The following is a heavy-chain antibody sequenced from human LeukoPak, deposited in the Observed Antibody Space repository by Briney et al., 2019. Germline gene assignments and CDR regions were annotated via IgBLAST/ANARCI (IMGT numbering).Heavy chain of an antibody. CDR3: ASSMAAAGPTHNWFDP. V-gene: IGHV4-39*01. CDR2: IYYTGTT. CDR1: GGSISWSNNY. D-gene: IGHD6-13*01. J-gene: IGHJ5*02. Sequence: SETLSLTCTVSGGSISWSNNYWGWIRQPPGKELEWIGSIYYTGTTYYNPSLKSRVTVSVDTSKNQFSLKLTSVTAADTAVYYCASSMAAAGPTHNWFDPWGHGTLVTVSS.